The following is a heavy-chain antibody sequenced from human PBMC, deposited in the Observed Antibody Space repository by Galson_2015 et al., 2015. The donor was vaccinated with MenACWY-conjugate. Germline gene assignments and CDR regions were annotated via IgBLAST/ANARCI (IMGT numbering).Heavy chain of an antibody. CDR1: GVTVSSNY. Sequence: SLRLSCAASGVTVSSNYMSWVRQAPGKGLEWASIIYSGGNTYYADSVKGRFTISRDNSKNTLYLQMNSLRAEDTAVYYCARGRGLSSWYRFGMDVWGQGTTVTVSS. J-gene: IGHJ6*02. D-gene: IGHD6-13*01. CDR2: IYSGGNT. CDR3: ARGRGLSSWYRFGMDV. V-gene: IGHV3-53*01.